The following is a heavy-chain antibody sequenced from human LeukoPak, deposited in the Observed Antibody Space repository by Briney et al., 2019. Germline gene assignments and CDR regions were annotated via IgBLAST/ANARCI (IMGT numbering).Heavy chain of an antibody. V-gene: IGHV4-39*01. CDR1: GGSISSSSYY. J-gene: IGHJ6*02. D-gene: IGHD4-11*01. CDR2: IYYSGST. Sequence: PSETLSLTCTVSGGSISSSSYYWGWIRHPTGKGLEWIGSIYYSGSTYYNPSLKSRVTISVDTSKNQFSLKLSSVTAADTAVYYCARQSGFYSNSSYYYYGMDVWGQGTTVTVSS. CDR3: ARQSGFYSNSSYYYYGMDV.